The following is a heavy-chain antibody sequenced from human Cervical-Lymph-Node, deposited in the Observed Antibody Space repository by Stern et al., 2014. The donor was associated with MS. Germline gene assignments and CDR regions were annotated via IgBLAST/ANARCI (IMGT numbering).Heavy chain of an antibody. CDR3: ARQGYCSTTTCSGADY. CDR1: GYYFNTYW. Sequence: EVQLVQSGAEVRKPGESLKISCKGSGYYFNTYWIGWVRQMPGKGLERRGIIYPGDSDTRYSPSFQGQVPISADKSISTAFLQWSSLKASDTAMYYCARQGYCSTTTCSGADYWGQGTLVTVSS. V-gene: IGHV5-51*01. CDR2: IYPGDSDT. D-gene: IGHD2-2*01. J-gene: IGHJ4*02.